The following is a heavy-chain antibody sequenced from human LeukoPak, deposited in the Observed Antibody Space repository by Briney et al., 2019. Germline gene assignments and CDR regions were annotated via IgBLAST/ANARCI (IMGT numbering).Heavy chain of an antibody. V-gene: IGHV4-39*02. CDR2: ISHSGTT. CDR3: LRDQDCSGGDCQVC. D-gene: IGHD2-15*01. Sequence: SETLSLTCTVSGGSLSSGNYPWGWIRQPPGKGLEWIALISHSGTTYYNPSLKSRVTMSVDTSKNQFSLKLNSVTAADTAVYYCLRDQDCSGGDCQVCWGQGTLVTVSS. J-gene: IGHJ4*02. CDR1: GGSLSSGNYP.